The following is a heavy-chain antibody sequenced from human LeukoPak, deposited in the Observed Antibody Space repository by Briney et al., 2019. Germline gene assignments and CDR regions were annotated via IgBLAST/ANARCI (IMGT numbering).Heavy chain of an antibody. CDR2: ISSSSSYI. Sequence: GGSLRLSCAASGFTFSSYSMNWVRQTPGRGLEWVSSISSSSSYIFYADSVKGRFTMSRDNAKKSLFLQMNSLRAEDTAVYYCVREYCSGGSCSDAFDIWGQGTMVTVSS. CDR3: VREYCSGGSCSDAFDI. J-gene: IGHJ3*02. V-gene: IGHV3-21*01. D-gene: IGHD2-15*01. CDR1: GFTFSSYS.